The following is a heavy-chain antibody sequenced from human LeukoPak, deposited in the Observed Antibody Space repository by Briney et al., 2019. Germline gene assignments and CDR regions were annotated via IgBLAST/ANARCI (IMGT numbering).Heavy chain of an antibody. V-gene: IGHV4-59*08. CDR2: IYYSGST. D-gene: IGHD6-13*01. CDR3: ARQKYSSSWPVYYYYGMDV. Sequence: SETLSLTCTVSGGSNSSYYWSWIRQPPGKGLEWIGYIYYSGSTNYNPSLKSRVTISVDTSKNQFSLKLSSVTAADTAVYYCARQKYSSSWPVYYYYGMDVWGQGTTVTVSS. J-gene: IGHJ6*02. CDR1: GGSNSSYY.